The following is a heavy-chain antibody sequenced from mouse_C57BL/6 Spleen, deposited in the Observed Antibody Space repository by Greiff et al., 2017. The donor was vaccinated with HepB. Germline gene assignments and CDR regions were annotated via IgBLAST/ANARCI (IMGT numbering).Heavy chain of an antibody. J-gene: IGHJ2*01. CDR2: IYPGDGDT. D-gene: IGHD3-1*01. CDR1: GYAFSSSW. CDR3: ARSGGFEDYFDY. Sequence: VQRVESGPELVKPGASVKISCKASGYAFSSSWMNWVKQRPGKGLEWIGRIYPGDGDTNYNGKFKGKATLTADKSSSTAYMQLSSLTSEDSAVYFCARSGGFEDYFDYWGQGTTLTVSS. V-gene: IGHV1-82*01.